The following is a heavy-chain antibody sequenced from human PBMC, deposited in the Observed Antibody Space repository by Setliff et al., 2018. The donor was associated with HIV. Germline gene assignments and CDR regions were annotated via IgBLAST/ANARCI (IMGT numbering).Heavy chain of an antibody. CDR2: ITYSGSA. D-gene: IGHD5-12*01. CDR1: GGPISSDDYY. CDR3: ARGGRRWLHQGWFDP. V-gene: IGHV4-30-4*08. J-gene: IGHJ5*02. Sequence: SPTLSLTCPVSGGPISSDDYYWNWIRQPPGKGLEWIGYITYSGSAYYNPSLKSRVTISIDTSKNQFSLKLSSVTAADTAVYYCARGGRRWLHQGWFDPWGQGTLVTVSS.